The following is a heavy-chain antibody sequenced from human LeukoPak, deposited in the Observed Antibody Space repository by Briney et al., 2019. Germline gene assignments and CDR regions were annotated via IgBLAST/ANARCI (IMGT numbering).Heavy chain of an antibody. V-gene: IGHV3-9*01. CDR1: GFTFDDYA. D-gene: IGHD4-17*01. J-gene: IGHJ4*02. CDR3: AKLGSTTVTPVDY. CDR2: ISWNSGSI. Sequence: GRSLRLSCAASGFTFDDYAMHWVRQAPGKGLEWVSGISWNSGSIGYADSVKGRFTISRDNSKNTLYLQMNSLRAEDTAVYYCAKLGSTTVTPVDYWGQGTLVTVSS.